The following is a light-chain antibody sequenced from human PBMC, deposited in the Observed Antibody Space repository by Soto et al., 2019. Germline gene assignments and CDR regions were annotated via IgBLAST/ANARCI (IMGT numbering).Light chain of an antibody. CDR3: LLYYGGAQLI. Sequence: QAVVTQEPSLTVSPGGTVSLTCSSSTGAVTGGYYPNWFQRKPGQAPRPLIYSTSNKDSWTPARFSGSLLGGKAALTLSGVQPEDEAEYYCLLYYGGAQLIFGGGTKLTV. V-gene: IGLV7-43*01. CDR2: STS. J-gene: IGLJ2*01. CDR1: TGAVTGGYY.